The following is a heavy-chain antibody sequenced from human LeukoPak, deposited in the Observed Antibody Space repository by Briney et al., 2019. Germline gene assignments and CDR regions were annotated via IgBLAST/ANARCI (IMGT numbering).Heavy chain of an antibody. Sequence: GGSLRLSCTASGFTFRSYAMNWVRQAPGKGVAWVSGISNSAASTYYADSVKARFTISTHNSKNTLYLQMNSLRAEDTAVYYCAKETSSSFDYWGQGTLVTVSS. D-gene: IGHD6-6*01. J-gene: IGHJ4*02. CDR3: AKETSSSFDY. CDR1: GFTFRSYA. CDR2: ISNSAAST. V-gene: IGHV3-23*01.